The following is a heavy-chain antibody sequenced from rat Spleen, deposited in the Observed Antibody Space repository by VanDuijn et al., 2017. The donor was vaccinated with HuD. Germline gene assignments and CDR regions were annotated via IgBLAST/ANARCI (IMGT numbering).Heavy chain of an antibody. D-gene: IGHD1-8*01. J-gene: IGHJ4*01. CDR2: ITNSDGSS. CDR3: TRGSTVATVMDA. CDR1: GFTFNDHF. Sequence: EVQLVESNGGLVQPGRSLKLSCAASGFTFNDHFMAWVRQAPTKGLEWVATITNSDGSSYYRDSVKGRFTISRDNAKSTLYLQMDSLRSEATATYYCTRGSTVATVMDAWGQGASVTVSS. V-gene: IGHV5-29*01.